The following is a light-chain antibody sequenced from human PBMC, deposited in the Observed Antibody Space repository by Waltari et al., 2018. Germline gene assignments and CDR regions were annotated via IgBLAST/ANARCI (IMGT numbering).Light chain of an antibody. J-gene: IGLJ3*02. CDR2: EDN. CDR1: ALPRKY. V-gene: IGLV3-10*01. CDR3: YSTDSTGNLWV. Sequence: SYELTQPPSVSVSPGQTARIACAGDALPRKYVYWHQQKQGQAPKLVIYEDNKRPSGTSEGLFADSSGELANLCIAGAQIEXEADYYCYSTDSTGNLWVFGGGTKVNVL.